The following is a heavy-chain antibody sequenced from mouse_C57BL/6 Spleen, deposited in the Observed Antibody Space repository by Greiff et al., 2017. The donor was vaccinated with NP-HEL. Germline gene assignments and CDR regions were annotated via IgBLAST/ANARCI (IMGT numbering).Heavy chain of an antibody. CDR2: IYPRSGNT. CDR3: ARQTANYYGSSSGFAY. CDR1: GYTFTSYG. J-gene: IGHJ3*01. D-gene: IGHD1-1*01. V-gene: IGHV1-81*01. Sequence: VKLMESGAELARPGASVKLSCKASGYTFTSYGISWVKQRTGQGLEWIGEIYPRSGNTYYNEKFKGKATLTADKSSSTAYMELRSLTSEDSAVYFCARQTANYYGSSSGFAYWGQGTLVTVSA.